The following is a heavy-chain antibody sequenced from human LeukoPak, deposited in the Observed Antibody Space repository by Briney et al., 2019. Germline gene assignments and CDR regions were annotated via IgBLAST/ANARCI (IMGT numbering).Heavy chain of an antibody. CDR1: GSNFDRYT. Sequence: GGSLRLSCATSGSNFDRYTIHWVRQAPGKGLEWVSLAGWAGGTTFYSDSVRGRFTISRDSGRKSVYLQMNSLTTDDTAFYFCAKELDTMFFDYWGQGALVTVSS. CDR3: AKELDTMFFDY. CDR2: AGWAGGTT. V-gene: IGHV3-43*01. D-gene: IGHD3-10*02. J-gene: IGHJ4*02.